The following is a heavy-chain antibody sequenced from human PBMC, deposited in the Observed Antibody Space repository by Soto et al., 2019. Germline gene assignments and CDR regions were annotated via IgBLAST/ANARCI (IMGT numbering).Heavy chain of an antibody. CDR1: GYTFTSYY. D-gene: IGHD3-3*01. CDR3: ARGSTIFGVVTKPNDY. V-gene: IGHV1-46*01. Sequence: GASVKVSCKASGYTFTSYYMHWVRQAPGQGLEWMGIINPSGGSTSYAQKFQGRVTMTRDTSTSTVYMELSSLRSEDTAVYYCARGSTIFGVVTKPNDYWSQGTLVTVSS. J-gene: IGHJ4*02. CDR2: INPSGGST.